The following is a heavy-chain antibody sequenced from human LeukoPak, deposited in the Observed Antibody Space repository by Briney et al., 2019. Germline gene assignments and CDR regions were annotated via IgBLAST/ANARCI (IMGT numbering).Heavy chain of an antibody. CDR2: ISSNGGST. CDR3: VRDRGGSGWYYFDL. V-gene: IGHV3-64*01. Sequence: GGSLGLSCAASGFTFSIYTMSWVRQAPGMGLEYVSTISSNGGSTYYANSVKGRFTISRDDYKNTLYLQMASLRAEDMAVYYCVRDRGGSGWYYFDLWGQGTLVTVSS. CDR1: GFTFSIYT. D-gene: IGHD6-19*01. J-gene: IGHJ4*02.